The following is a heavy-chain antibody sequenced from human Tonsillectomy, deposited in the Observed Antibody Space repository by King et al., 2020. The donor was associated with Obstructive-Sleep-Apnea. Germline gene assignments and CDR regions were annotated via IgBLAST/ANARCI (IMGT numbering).Heavy chain of an antibody. V-gene: IGHV4-39*07. D-gene: IGHD2-2*03. CDR2: INYSGST. CDR1: GGSIGSSSYY. CDR3: ARLDIEYSYRYGMDV. Sequence: QLQESGPGLVKPSETLSLTCTVSGGSIGSSSYYWGWIRQPPGKGLEWIGRINYSGSTYYNPSLRSRVSISVDTSKNQLSLRLTSVTAADTAVYYCARLDIEYSYRYGMDVWGQGTTVTVSS. J-gene: IGHJ6*02.